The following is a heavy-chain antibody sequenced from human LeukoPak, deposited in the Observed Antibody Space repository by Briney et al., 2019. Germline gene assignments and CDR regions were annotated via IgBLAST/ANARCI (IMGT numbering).Heavy chain of an antibody. D-gene: IGHD1-26*01. CDR1: GFTVSDYY. Sequence: GGSLRLSCAASGFTVSDYYMSWIRQAPGKGLEWVSYISSSGSTIYYADSVKGRFTIFRDNAKNSLYLQMNSLRAEDTAAYYCARFSGSYYYYYYGMDVWGQGTTVTVSS. CDR3: ARFSGSYYYYYYGMDV. J-gene: IGHJ6*02. CDR2: ISSSGSTI. V-gene: IGHV3-11*01.